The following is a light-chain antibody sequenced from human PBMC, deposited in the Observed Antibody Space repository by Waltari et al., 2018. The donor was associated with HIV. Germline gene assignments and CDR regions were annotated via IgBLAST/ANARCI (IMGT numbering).Light chain of an antibody. CDR1: QSLSSNY. V-gene: IGKV3-20*01. CDR2: GAS. J-gene: IGKJ3*01. CDR3: QQNGNSLT. Sequence: EIVLTQSPGTLSLSPGERATLSCRSSQSLSSNYLAWYQQKPGQAPRLLIFGASSRATDIPDRFSGSGSGTDFTLTIRRLEPEDFAVYDCQQNGNSLTFGPGTKVNIK.